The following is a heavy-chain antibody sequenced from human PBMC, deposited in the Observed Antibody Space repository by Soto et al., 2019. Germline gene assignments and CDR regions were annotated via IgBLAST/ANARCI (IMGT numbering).Heavy chain of an antibody. CDR1: GFTFSSYW. CDR3: ASWLKTSGWYVLLEGSFDY. Sequence: GGSLRLSWAASGFTFSSYWMSWVRQAPGKGLVWVANINQDGSEKYYVDSVKGRFTISRDNAKNSLYVQMTSLRVEDTAVYYCASWLKTSGWYVLLEGSFDYWGQGTLVTVSS. CDR2: INQDGSEK. J-gene: IGHJ4*02. V-gene: IGHV3-7*01. D-gene: IGHD6-19*01.